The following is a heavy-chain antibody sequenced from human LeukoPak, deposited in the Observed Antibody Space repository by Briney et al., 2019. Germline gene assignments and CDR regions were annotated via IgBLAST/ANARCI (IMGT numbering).Heavy chain of an antibody. V-gene: IGHV3-48*01. Sequence: GGSLRLSCAASGFTLSSYNMNWVHQAPGKGLEWISYISTSSTTIKYADSVKGRFTISRDNAKNSLYLQMNSLKAEDTAIYYCAKLGANGYYSWLDPWGQGTLVTVSS. D-gene: IGHD5-24*01. J-gene: IGHJ5*02. CDR2: ISTSSTTI. CDR1: GFTLSSYN. CDR3: AKLGANGYYSWLDP.